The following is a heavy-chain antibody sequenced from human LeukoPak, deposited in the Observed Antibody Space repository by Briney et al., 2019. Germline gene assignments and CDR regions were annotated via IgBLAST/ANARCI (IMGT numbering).Heavy chain of an antibody. Sequence: GGSLRLSCAASGFTFSSYWMHWVRQAPGKELVWVSRINSDGSSTSYADSVKGRFTISRDNAKNTLYLQMNSLRAEDTAVYYCARASDFWSGYYSGDYPDYWGQGTLVTVSS. D-gene: IGHD3-3*01. CDR3: ARASDFWSGYYSGDYPDY. J-gene: IGHJ4*02. CDR2: INSDGSST. V-gene: IGHV3-74*01. CDR1: GFTFSSYW.